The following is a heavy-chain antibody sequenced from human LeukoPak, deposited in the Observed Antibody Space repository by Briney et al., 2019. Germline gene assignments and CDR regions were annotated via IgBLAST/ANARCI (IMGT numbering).Heavy chain of an antibody. J-gene: IGHJ5*02. CDR2: INHSGST. Sequence: SETLSLTCAVYGGSFSGYYWSWIRQPPGKGLEWLGEINHSGSTNYNPSLKSRVTISVDTSKNQFSLKLSSVTAADTAVYYCARGRGYYYGSGRSTNWFDPWGQGTLVTVSS. D-gene: IGHD3-10*01. CDR3: ARGRGYYYGSGRSTNWFDP. CDR1: GGSFSGYY. V-gene: IGHV4-34*01.